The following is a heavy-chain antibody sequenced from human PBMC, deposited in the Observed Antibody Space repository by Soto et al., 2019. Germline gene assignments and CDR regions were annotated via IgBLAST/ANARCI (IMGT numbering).Heavy chain of an antibody. J-gene: IGHJ4*02. CDR1: GGSISSSSYY. CDR3: ARQARIDCSGGSCLGPSDY. CDR2: IYYSGST. Sequence: SETLSLTCTDSGGSISSSSYYWGWIRQPPGKGLEWIGSIYYSGSTYYNPSLKSRVTISVDTSKNQFSLKLSSVTAADTAVYYCARQARIDCSGGSCLGPSDYWGQGTLVTVSS. V-gene: IGHV4-39*01. D-gene: IGHD2-15*01.